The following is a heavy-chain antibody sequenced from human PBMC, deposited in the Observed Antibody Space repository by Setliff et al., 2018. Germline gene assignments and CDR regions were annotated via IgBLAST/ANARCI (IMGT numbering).Heavy chain of an antibody. Sequence: ASVKFSCKASGYTFTRYGINWVRQAPGQGLEWVGWISAYNGDTNYAQKFQGRVTMTTDTSTSTAYMDLRSLTSDDTAVYYCARCLPFLSGYDRGAFDNWGQGTLVTVSS. CDR1: GYTFTRYG. CDR3: ARCLPFLSGYDRGAFDN. J-gene: IGHJ4*02. D-gene: IGHD5-12*01. V-gene: IGHV1-18*01. CDR2: ISAYNGDT.